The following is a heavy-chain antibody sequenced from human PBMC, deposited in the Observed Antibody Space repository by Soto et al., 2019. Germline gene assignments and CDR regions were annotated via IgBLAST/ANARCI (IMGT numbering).Heavy chain of an antibody. V-gene: IGHV1-69*02. Sequence: QVQLVQSGAEVKKPGSSVKVSCKASGGTFSSYTISWVRQAPGQGLEWMGRIIPILGIANYAQKFPGRVTLTADKSTSTAYMELSSLRSEDTAVYYCAXXGRDRGPTQRYYYYMDVWGKGTTVTVSS. D-gene: IGHD6-25*01. J-gene: IGHJ6*03. CDR1: GGTFSSYT. CDR3: AXXGRDRGPTQRYYYYMDV. CDR2: IIPILGIA.